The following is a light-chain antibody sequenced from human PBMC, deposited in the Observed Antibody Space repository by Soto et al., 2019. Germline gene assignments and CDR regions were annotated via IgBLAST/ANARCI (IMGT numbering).Light chain of an antibody. CDR1: QNINGW. CDR3: QHYNHYCA. Sequence: DIQMTQSPSTLSASVGDRVTITCRASQNINGWLAWYQQKPGKAPKLLIYDASSLGSGVPSRFSGSGFGTDFTLTISSLQPDDFATYYFQHYNHYCAFGQGTTVEIK. CDR2: DAS. J-gene: IGKJ1*01. V-gene: IGKV1-5*01.